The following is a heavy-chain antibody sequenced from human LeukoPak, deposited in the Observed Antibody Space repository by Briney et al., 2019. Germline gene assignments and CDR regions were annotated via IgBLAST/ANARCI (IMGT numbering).Heavy chain of an antibody. V-gene: IGHV4-34*01. J-gene: IGHJ4*02. D-gene: IGHD6-6*01. Sequence: PSETLSLTCAVYGVSFSGYYWSWIRQPPGKGLEWIGEINHSGSTNYNPSLKSRVTISVDTSKNQFSLKLSSVTAADTAVYYCARGRQLAYFDYWGQGTLVTVSA. CDR2: INHSGST. CDR1: GVSFSGYY. CDR3: ARGRQLAYFDY.